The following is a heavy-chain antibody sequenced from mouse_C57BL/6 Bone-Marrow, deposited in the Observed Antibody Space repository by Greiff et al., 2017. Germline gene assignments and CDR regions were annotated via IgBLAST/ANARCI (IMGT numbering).Heavy chain of an antibody. J-gene: IGHJ2*01. CDR1: GYTFTSYG. D-gene: IGHD1-1*01. Sequence: VQLQQSGAELVRPGSSVKLSCKTSGYTFTSYGINWVKQRPGQGLEWIGYIYIGNGYTEYYEKFKGKAPLTSDTSSSTAYMQLSSLTSKDSAIYFCARAYYGGSYDYFDYWGQGTTLTVAS. V-gene: IGHV1-58*01. CDR3: ARAYYGGSYDYFDY. CDR2: IYIGNGYT.